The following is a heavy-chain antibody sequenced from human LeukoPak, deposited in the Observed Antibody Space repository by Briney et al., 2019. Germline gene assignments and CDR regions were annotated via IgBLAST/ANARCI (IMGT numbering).Heavy chain of an antibody. CDR1: GFTFSDYG. J-gene: IGHJ4*02. Sequence: SGGTLRLSCAVSGFTFSDYGMTWVRQAPGKGLEWVSAISDSGGRTFYADSVKGRFTISRDNSKNTLYLQMNSLRAEDTAVYYCAKDSYDNSIWGQGTLVNVSS. CDR3: AKDSYDNSI. CDR2: ISDSGGRT. V-gene: IGHV3-23*01. D-gene: IGHD3-10*01.